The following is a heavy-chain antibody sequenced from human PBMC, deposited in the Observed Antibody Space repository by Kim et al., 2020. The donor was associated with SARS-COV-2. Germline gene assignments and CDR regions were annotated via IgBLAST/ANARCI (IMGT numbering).Heavy chain of an antibody. D-gene: IGHD3-3*01. CDR3: ARGVNLTIFGEVGWFEP. CDR1: GGSISSYY. CDR2: IYYSGST. Sequence: SETLSLTCTVSGGSISSYYWSWIRQPPGKGLEWIGYIYYSGSTYYNPSLKSRVTISVDTSKNQFSLRLSSVTAADTAVYYCARGVNLTIFGEVGWFEPWG. J-gene: IGHJ5*02. V-gene: IGHV4-59*01.